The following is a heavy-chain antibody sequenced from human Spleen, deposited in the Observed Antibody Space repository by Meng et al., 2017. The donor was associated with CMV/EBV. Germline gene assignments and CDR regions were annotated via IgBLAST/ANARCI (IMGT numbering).Heavy chain of an antibody. CDR3: AKDSPRYYDFWSGYYHY. Sequence: GESLKISCAASGFIFNTYNMKWVRQAPGKGLEWVSSISSSSSYIFYADSVEGRFTISRDNSKNTLYLQMNSLRAEDTAVYYCAKDSPRYYDFWSGYYHYWGQGTLVTVSS. D-gene: IGHD3-3*01. V-gene: IGHV3-21*03. CDR2: ISSSSSYI. J-gene: IGHJ4*02. CDR1: GFIFNTYN.